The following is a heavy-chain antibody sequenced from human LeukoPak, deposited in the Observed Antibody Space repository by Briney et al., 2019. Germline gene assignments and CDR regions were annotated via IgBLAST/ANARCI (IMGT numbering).Heavy chain of an antibody. CDR2: ISGSGIST. D-gene: IGHD5-12*01. CDR3: AKDQHGYDKPIDY. V-gene: IGHV3-23*01. CDR1: GFTFNIFA. J-gene: IGHJ4*02. Sequence: GGSLRLSCAASGFTFNIFAMNWVRQASGRGLDWVSAISGSGISTYYADSVKGRFTISRDNSKNTLYLQINGLRAEDTAVYFCAKDQHGYDKPIDYWGQGTLVTVSS.